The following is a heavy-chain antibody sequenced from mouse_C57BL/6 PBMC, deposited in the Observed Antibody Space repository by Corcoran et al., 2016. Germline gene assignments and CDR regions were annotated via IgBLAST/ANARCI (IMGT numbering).Heavy chain of an antibody. J-gene: IGHJ3*01. D-gene: IGHD3-2*02. CDR3: ARGGGSSGCFAY. V-gene: IGHV3-6*01. Sequence: DVQLQESGPGLVKPSQSLSLTCSVTGYSITSGYYWNWIRQLPGNKLEWMGYISYDGSNNNNPSLKNRISITRDTSKNQFFLKLNSVTTEDTATYYCARGGGSSGCFAYWGQGTLVTVSA. CDR2: ISYDGSN. CDR1: GYSITSGYY.